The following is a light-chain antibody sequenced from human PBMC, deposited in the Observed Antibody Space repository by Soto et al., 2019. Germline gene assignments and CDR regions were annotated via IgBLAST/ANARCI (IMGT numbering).Light chain of an antibody. V-gene: IGKV3-15*01. CDR3: QPYSPWRP. Sequence: EIMMTQSPANVSVFPGERATLSCRASQSIDSDLDWYQQKPGHVPRLLIYGASTSATGVPARFRGSGSGTEFTLTIISLQSDDVAVYYCQPYSPWRPFGPGTKVEIK. J-gene: IGKJ1*01. CDR1: QSIDSD. CDR2: GAS.